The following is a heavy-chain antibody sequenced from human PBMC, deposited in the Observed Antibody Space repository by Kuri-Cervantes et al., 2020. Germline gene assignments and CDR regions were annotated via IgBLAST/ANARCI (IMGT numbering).Heavy chain of an antibody. J-gene: IGHJ3*02. Sequence: GSLRLSCAVYGGSFSGYYWSWIRQPPGKGLEWIGEINHSGSTNYNPSLKSRVTISVDTPKNQFSLKLSSVTAADTAVYYCARGRIYYNFWSGYHAFDIWGQGTMVTVSS. D-gene: IGHD3-3*01. CDR1: GGSFSGYY. V-gene: IGHV4-34*01. CDR3: ARGRIYYNFWSGYHAFDI. CDR2: INHSGST.